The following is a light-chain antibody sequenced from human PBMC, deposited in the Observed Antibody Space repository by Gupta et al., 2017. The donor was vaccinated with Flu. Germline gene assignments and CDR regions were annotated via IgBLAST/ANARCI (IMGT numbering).Light chain of an antibody. V-gene: IGKV3D-20*01. Sequence: ATLSLSPGERVTLSCGASQSVNSDYIAWYPQKPGLAPRLLLHDTSIRASGIPDRFSGSGSGTHFTLTISRLEPEDFAVYFCHQDVTSLGTFGRGTKLEVK. CDR3: HQDVTSLGT. CDR2: DTS. CDR1: QSVNSDY. J-gene: IGKJ2*01.